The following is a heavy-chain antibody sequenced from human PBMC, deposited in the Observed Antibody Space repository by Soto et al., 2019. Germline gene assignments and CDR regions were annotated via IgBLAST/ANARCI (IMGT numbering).Heavy chain of an antibody. D-gene: IGHD3-22*01. CDR2: INAGNGNT. V-gene: IGHV1-3*01. J-gene: IGHJ3*02. Sequence: ASVKVSCKASGYTFTSYAMHWVRQAPGQRLEWMGWINAGNGNTKYSQKFQGRVTITRDTSASTAYMELSSLRSEDTAVYYCARGPYYYDSSGYRPTDAFDIWGQGTMVTVSS. CDR1: GYTFTSYA. CDR3: ARGPYYYDSSGYRPTDAFDI.